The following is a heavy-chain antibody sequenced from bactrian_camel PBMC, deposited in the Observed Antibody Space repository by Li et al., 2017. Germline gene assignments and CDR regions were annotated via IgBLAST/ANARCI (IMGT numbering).Heavy chain of an antibody. CDR2: ILSSGTGA. CDR3: AVHSGYCYGGGPEGRAGDFAY. D-gene: IGHD2*01. J-gene: IGHJ6*01. V-gene: IGHV3S29*01. Sequence: VSWVRQTPGKELGWVATILSSGTGAHYHDSVKGRFTISKDNAKNTLYLQMNSLKPEDTATYYCAVHSGYCYGGGPEGRAGDFAYWGQGTQVTVS.